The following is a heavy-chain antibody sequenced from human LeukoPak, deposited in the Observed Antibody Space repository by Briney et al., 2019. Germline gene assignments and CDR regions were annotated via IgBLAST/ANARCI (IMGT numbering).Heavy chain of an antibody. Sequence: GQSLKISCKASGYSFTNYWIAWVRQMPGKGLEWMGIIYCEDSETKYSPSFQDQVTISVDKSISTAYLQWSSLRASDTAIYYCARHGKYSSGSHYFDYWGQGILVTVSS. CDR1: GYSFTNYW. D-gene: IGHD6-19*01. J-gene: IGHJ4*02. V-gene: IGHV5-51*01. CDR2: IYCEDSET. CDR3: ARHGKYSSGSHYFDY.